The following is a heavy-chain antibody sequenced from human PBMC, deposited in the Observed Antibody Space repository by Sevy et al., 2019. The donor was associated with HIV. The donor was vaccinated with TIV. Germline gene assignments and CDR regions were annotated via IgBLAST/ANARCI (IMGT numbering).Heavy chain of an antibody. CDR1: GYTFTTSG. V-gene: IGHV1-18*01. Sequence: DAVKVSCEASGYTFTTSGINWVRQAPRQGLEWRGWISGYTQNTKYAQKFQDRLTLTIDRSTSTAYMDLRILRSGDTAVYYCARDWTPTSYDDSSAMKRDYYFDSWGQGTLVSVSS. CDR3: ARDWTPTSYDDSSAMKRDYYFDS. D-gene: IGHD3-22*01. J-gene: IGHJ4*02. CDR2: ISGYTQNT.